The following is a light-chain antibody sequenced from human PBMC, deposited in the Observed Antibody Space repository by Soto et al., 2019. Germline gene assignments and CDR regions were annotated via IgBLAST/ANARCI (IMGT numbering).Light chain of an antibody. CDR1: SSDVGGYNY. J-gene: IGLJ1*01. Sequence: QSALTQPPSASGSPGQSVTISCTGTSSDVGGYNYVSWYQQHPGKAPKVMIYDVNKRPSGVPDRFSGSKSDNTASLTVSGLHAEDEADYYCCSHAGSENPFVVGTGTKLTVL. CDR2: DVN. V-gene: IGLV2-8*01. CDR3: CSHAGSENPFV.